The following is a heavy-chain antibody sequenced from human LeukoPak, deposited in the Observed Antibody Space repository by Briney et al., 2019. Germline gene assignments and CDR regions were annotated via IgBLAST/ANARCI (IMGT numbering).Heavy chain of an antibody. V-gene: IGHV4-34*01. CDR2: INDSGST. J-gene: IGHJ6*02. CDR3: ARGRKISTGSRYYYYGMDV. Sequence: SETLSLTCAVNSGSFNYYYWSWIRQPPGKGLEWIGEINDSGSTNYNPSLKGRVTISVDKSRKRFSLKFASATAADTAVYYCARGRKISTGSRYYYYGMDVWGQGTTVTVSS. CDR1: SGSFNYYY. D-gene: IGHD3-9*01.